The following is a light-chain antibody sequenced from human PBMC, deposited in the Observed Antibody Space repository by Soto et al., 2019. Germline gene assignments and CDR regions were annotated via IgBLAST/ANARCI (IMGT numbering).Light chain of an antibody. CDR2: SNN. Sequence: QSVLTQPPSASGTPGQRVTISCSVSSSNIGSNTVNWYQQLPGTAPKLLIYSNNQRPSGVPVRFSCSKSGTSDSLAISGLQSEDEADYYCAAWDDSLNGSWVFGGGTQLTVL. CDR3: AAWDDSLNGSWV. CDR1: SSNIGSNT. V-gene: IGLV1-44*01. J-gene: IGLJ3*02.